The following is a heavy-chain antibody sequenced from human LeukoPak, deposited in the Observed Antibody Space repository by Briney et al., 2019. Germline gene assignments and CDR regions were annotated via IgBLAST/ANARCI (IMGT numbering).Heavy chain of an antibody. J-gene: IGHJ4*02. Sequence: PSETLSLTCTVSGGSISTSSYYWGWIRQPPGKGLEWIGNMYYSGRTYYNPSLKSRVTISLDTSKNQFSLKLSSVTAADTAVYYCARMPANYDILTGPIARHFDYWGQGTLVTVSS. D-gene: IGHD3-9*01. CDR3: ARMPANYDILTGPIARHFDY. CDR2: MYYSGRT. CDR1: GGSISTSSYY. V-gene: IGHV4-39*07.